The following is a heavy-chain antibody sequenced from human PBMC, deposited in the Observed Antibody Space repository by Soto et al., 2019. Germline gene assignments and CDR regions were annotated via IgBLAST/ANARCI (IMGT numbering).Heavy chain of an antibody. V-gene: IGHV1-18*04. CDR3: ARDGFTVISSGSFDY. D-gene: IGHD1-26*01. Sequence: VQLVQSGAEVRKPGASVKVSCKASGYTFSSYGISWVRQAPGKGLEWMGWISAGKGDTNYAQKFQGRVSMTTDTSTSTDYMELRSLTSDDTAVYYCARDGFTVISSGSFDYWGQGTLVTVSS. CDR1: GYTFSSYG. CDR2: ISAGKGDT. J-gene: IGHJ4*02.